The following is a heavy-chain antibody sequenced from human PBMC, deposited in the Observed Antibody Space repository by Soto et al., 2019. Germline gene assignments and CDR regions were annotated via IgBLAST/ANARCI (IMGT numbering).Heavy chain of an antibody. V-gene: IGHV4-61*08. CDR3: ARHDYSDRAFDL. CDR1: GGSVGSGAYY. D-gene: IGHD3-22*01. Sequence: SETLSLTCIVSGGSVGSGAYYWSWIRQPPGNALEWIGYIQYSGDTNYNSSLKSRVTISVDMSRNRFSLKLTSVTAADTAFYYCARHDYSDRAFDLWGQGTMVT. J-gene: IGHJ3*01. CDR2: IQYSGDT.